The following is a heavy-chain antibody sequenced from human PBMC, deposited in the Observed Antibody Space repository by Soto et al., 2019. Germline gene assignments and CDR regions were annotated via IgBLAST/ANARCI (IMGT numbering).Heavy chain of an antibody. Sequence: QAQVVQSGAEVRKPGSSVKLSCKASEGTFNSYAIAWVRQAPGQGLEWMGGIIPYYNTLNYAQKFQDRVKITADDSTNTVYMELSSLRSGDTAVYFCASGASRWYPYCFDSWAQGTLVTVSS. J-gene: IGHJ4*02. V-gene: IGHV1-69*01. CDR3: ASGASRWYPYCFDS. CDR1: EGTFNSYA. D-gene: IGHD6-13*01. CDR2: IIPYYNTL.